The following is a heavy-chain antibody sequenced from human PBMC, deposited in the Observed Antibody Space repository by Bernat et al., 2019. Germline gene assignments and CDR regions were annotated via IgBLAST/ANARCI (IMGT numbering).Heavy chain of an antibody. CDR3: AKDWALYYYYYGMDV. J-gene: IGHJ6*02. CDR1: GFTFSSYG. Sequence: QVQLVESGGGVVQPGRSLRLSCAASGFTFSSYGMHWVRQAPGKGLEGVAVISYDGSNKYYADSVKGRFTISRDNSKNTLYLQMNSLRAEDTAVYYCAKDWALYYYYYGMDVWGQGTTVTVSS. V-gene: IGHV3-30*18. CDR2: ISYDGSNK. D-gene: IGHD3-16*01.